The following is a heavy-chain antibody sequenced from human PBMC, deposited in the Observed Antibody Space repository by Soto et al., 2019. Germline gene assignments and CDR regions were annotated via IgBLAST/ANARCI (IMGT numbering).Heavy chain of an antibody. Sequence: SVKVSCKASGGTFSSYTISWVRQAPGQGLDWMGRIIPILGIANYAQKFQGRVTITADKSTSTAYMELSSLRSEDTAVYYCARGPPGKIRNNYFDYWGQGTLVTVSS. CDR2: IIPILGIA. CDR1: GGTFSSYT. V-gene: IGHV1-69*02. CDR3: ARGPPGKIRNNYFDY. J-gene: IGHJ4*02.